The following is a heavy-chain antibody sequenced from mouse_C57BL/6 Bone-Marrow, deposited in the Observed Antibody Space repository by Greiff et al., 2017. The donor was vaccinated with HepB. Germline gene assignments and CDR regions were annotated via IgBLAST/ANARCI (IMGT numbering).Heavy chain of an antibody. Sequence: EVQLVESGGGLVKPGGSLKLSCAASGFTFSSYAMSWVRQTPEKRLEWVATISDGGSYTYYPDNVKGRFTISRDNAKNNLYLQMSHLKSEDTAMYYCARDSHYSNYVDYWGQGTTLTVSS. V-gene: IGHV5-4*01. CDR2: ISDGGSYT. CDR3: ARDSHYSNYVDY. CDR1: GFTFSSYA. J-gene: IGHJ2*01. D-gene: IGHD2-5*01.